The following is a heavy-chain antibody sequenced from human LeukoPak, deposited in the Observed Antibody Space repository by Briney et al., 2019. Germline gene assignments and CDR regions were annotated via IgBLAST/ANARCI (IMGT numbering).Heavy chain of an antibody. Sequence: SETLSLTCTVSGGSISNYYWSWIRQPAGKGLEWIGRIYASGSTYYNSSLKSRITISVDTSKNQFSLKLTSVTAADTAVYYCARRGGSGRSFDYWGQGTLVTVSS. CDR3: ARRGGSGRSFDY. D-gene: IGHD3-10*01. CDR1: GGSISNYY. J-gene: IGHJ4*02. V-gene: IGHV4-4*07. CDR2: IYASGST.